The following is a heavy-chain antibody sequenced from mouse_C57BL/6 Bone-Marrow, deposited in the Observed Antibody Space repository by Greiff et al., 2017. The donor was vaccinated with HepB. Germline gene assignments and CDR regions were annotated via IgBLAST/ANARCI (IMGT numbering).Heavy chain of an antibody. CDR2: IHPNSGST. Sequence: VQLQQPGAELVKPGASVKLSCKASGYTFTSYWMHWVKQRPGQGLEWIGMIHPNSGSTNYNEKFKSKATLTVDKSSSTAYMQLSSLTSEDSAVYYCARWGLYYGSSRSYFDYWGQGTTLTVSS. D-gene: IGHD1-1*01. J-gene: IGHJ2*01. CDR3: ARWGLYYGSSRSYFDY. V-gene: IGHV1-64*01. CDR1: GYTFTSYW.